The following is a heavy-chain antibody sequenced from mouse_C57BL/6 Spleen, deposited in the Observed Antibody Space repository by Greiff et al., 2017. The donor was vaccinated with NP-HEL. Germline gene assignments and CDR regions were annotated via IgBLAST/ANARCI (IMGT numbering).Heavy chain of an antibody. J-gene: IGHJ2*01. V-gene: IGHV1-64*01. D-gene: IGHD1-1*01. CDR1: GYTFTSYW. CDR2: IHPNSGST. Sequence: VQLQQPGAELVKPGASVKLSCKASGYTFTSYWMHWVKQRPGQGLEWIGMIHPNSGSTNYNEKFKSKATLTVDKSSSTAYMQLSSLTSEDSAVYSCARSGAVVAPFDYWGQGTTLTVSS. CDR3: ARSGAVVAPFDY.